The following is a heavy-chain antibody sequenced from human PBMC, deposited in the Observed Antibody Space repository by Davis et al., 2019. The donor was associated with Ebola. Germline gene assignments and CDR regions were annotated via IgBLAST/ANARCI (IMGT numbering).Heavy chain of an antibody. CDR1: TFGDYA. V-gene: IGHV4-30-4*08. D-gene: IGHD3-16*01. CDR3: ARADGGNFFDF. Sequence: TFGDYAMSWVRQPPEKGLEWIGYIYYNGNTYYNPSVKSRVSMSVDTSKNQFSLTLNSVTAADTAMYYCARADGGNFFDFWGQGARVTVSS. CDR2: IYYNGNT. J-gene: IGHJ4*02.